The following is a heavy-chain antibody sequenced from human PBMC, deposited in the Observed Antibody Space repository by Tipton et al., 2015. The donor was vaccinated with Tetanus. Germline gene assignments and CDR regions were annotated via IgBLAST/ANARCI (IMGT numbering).Heavy chain of an antibody. CDR1: GFTVSSNY. CDR3: ARDSDDRSGYYYYYYGMDV. D-gene: IGHD3-22*01. V-gene: IGHV3-53*01. CDR2: IYSDGNT. J-gene: IGHJ6*02. Sequence: VQLVQSGGGLIQPGGSLRLSCAASGFTVSSNYMSWVRRAPGKGLEWVSVIYSDGNTYYADSVKGRFTISRDNSKNTLYLQMNSLRAEDTAVYYCARDSDDRSGYYYYYYGMDVWGQGTTVTVSS.